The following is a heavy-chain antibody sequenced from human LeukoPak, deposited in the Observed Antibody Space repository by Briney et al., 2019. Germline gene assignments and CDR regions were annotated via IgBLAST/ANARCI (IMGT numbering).Heavy chain of an antibody. Sequence: GSLRLSCAASGFTFSSYAMSWVRQAPGKGLEWVAVISSDGSIKVYADSVKGRFTLSRDNSINTVDLQMNSLRAEDTAVYYCVKEYHSRGFGAYFDYWGQGTLVTVSS. D-gene: IGHD3-3*01. CDR3: VKEYHSRGFGAYFDY. V-gene: IGHV3-30*18. J-gene: IGHJ4*02. CDR1: GFTFSSYA. CDR2: ISSDGSIK.